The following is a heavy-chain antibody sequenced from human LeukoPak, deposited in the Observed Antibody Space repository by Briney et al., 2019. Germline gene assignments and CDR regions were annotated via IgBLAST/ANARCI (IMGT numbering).Heavy chain of an antibody. Sequence: SQTLSLTCTVSGDSISSGGYWWSWIRQHPGKGPEWIGYISYGGNTYYNPSLKSRVAISADTPKNQFSLKLSSTTAADTAVYYCARAPVATPSEFDYWGQGTLVTVSS. V-gene: IGHV4-31*03. CDR3: ARAPVATPSEFDY. D-gene: IGHD5-12*01. CDR1: GDSISSGGYW. J-gene: IGHJ4*02. CDR2: ISYGGNT.